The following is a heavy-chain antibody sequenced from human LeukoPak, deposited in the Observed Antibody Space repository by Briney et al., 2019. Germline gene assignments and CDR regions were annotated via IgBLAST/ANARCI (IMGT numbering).Heavy chain of an antibody. V-gene: IGHV7-4-1*02. CDR3: ARKSVAATPRDIVYQYSYMDV. Sequence: GGSLRLSCAASGYTFTSYAMNWVRQAPGQGLEWMGWISTNTGNPTYAQGFTGRFVFSLDTSVSTAYLQISSLKAEDTAVYYCARKSVAATPRDIVYQYSYMDVWGKGTTVTVSS. CDR2: ISTNTGNP. J-gene: IGHJ6*03. D-gene: IGHD2-15*01. CDR1: GYTFTSYA.